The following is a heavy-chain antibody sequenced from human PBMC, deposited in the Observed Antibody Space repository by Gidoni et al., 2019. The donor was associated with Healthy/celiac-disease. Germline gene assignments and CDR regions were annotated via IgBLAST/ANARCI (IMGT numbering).Heavy chain of an antibody. CDR3: AREPGVFMAVAGLRLDWFDP. V-gene: IGHV4-39*02. CDR1: GGSISSSSYY. J-gene: IGHJ5*02. CDR2: IYYSGST. Sequence: QLQLQESGPGLVKPSETLSLTCTVSGGSISSSSYYCGWIRQPPGKGLEWIGSIYYSGSTYYNPSLKSRVTISVDTSKNQFSLKLSSVTAADTAVYYCAREPGVFMAVAGLRLDWFDPWGQGTLVTVSS. D-gene: IGHD6-19*01.